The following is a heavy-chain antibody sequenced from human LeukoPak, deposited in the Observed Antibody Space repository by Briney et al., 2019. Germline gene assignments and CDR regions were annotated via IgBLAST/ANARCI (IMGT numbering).Heavy chain of an antibody. Sequence: PSETLSLTCAVYGGSFSGYYWSWIRQPPGKGLEWIGEINRSGSTNYNPSLKSRVTISVDTSKNQFSLKLSSVTAADTAVYYCARGRGASYYYYYYYMDVWDKGTTVTISS. J-gene: IGHJ6*03. CDR3: ARGRGASYYYYYYYMDV. CDR2: INRSGST. D-gene: IGHD1-26*01. CDR1: GGSFSGYY. V-gene: IGHV4-34*01.